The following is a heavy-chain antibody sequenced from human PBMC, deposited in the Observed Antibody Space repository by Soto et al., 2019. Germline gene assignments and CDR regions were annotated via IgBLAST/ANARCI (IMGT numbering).Heavy chain of an antibody. J-gene: IGHJ5*02. CDR1: GGTFSSYT. CDR3: ARETVVPAAISASNWFDP. CDR2: IIPILGIA. D-gene: IGHD2-2*01. Sequence: QVQLVQSGAEVKKPGSSVKVSCKASGGTFSSYTISWVRQAPGQGLEWMGRIIPILGIANYAQKFQGRVTITADNATSAAYMELGSLRSEDTAVSYCARETVVPAAISASNWFDPLRQEAQVIVSS. V-gene: IGHV1-69*08.